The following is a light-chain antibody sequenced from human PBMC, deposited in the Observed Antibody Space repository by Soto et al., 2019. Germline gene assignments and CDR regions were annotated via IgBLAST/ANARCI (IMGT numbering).Light chain of an antibody. J-gene: IGLJ1*01. Sequence: QSVLTQPPSVSGAPGQRVTISCTGSSSNIGAGYEVHWYQQLPGTAPKLLIYGNSNRPSGVPDRFSGSKSGTSASLAITGLQAEDEADYYCQSYDSSLSALYVFGTGTKXTVL. CDR1: SSNIGAGYE. CDR2: GNS. V-gene: IGLV1-40*01. CDR3: QSYDSSLSALYV.